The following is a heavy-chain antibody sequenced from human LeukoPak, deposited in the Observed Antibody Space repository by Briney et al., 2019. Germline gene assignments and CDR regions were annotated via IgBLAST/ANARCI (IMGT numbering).Heavy chain of an antibody. CDR2: ISSSGSTI. V-gene: IGHV3-48*03. J-gene: IGHJ6*04. D-gene: IGHD5-18*01. Sequence: GGSLRLSCAASGFTFSSYEMNWVRQAPGKGLEWVSYISSSGSTIYYAASVKGRFTISRDNAKNSLYLQMNSLRAEDTAVYYCARVGYSYGQLLYYYYYYGMDVWGKGTTVTVSS. CDR3: ARVGYSYGQLLYYYYYYGMDV. CDR1: GFTFSSYE.